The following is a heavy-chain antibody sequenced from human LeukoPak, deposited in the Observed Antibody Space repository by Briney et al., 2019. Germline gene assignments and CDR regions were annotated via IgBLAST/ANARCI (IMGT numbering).Heavy chain of an antibody. D-gene: IGHD3-22*01. Sequence: AASVKVPCKASGYTFTSYDINWVRQATGQGLEWMGWMNPNSGNTGYAQKFQGRVTMTRNTSISTAYMELSSLRSEDTAVYYCASSYDSSGRDAFDIWGQGTMVTVSS. CDR3: ASSYDSSGRDAFDI. CDR2: MNPNSGNT. V-gene: IGHV1-8*01. J-gene: IGHJ3*02. CDR1: GYTFTSYD.